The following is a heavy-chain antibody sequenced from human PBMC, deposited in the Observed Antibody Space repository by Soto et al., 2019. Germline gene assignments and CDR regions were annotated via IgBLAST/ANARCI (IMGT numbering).Heavy chain of an antibody. D-gene: IGHD2-2*01. CDR1: GFTFSAYA. V-gene: IGHV3-23*01. J-gene: IGHJ4*02. Sequence: EVQLLESGGGLVQPGGSLRLSCGVSGFTFSAYAMSWVRQAPGKGLEWVSGISGSGTTTKQLDSVKGRFIVSRDNSQNTGYLHMNNLRADDTAVYYCAVGFKAVVPAALRPSGGNSAFDSWGLGTLVAVSS. CDR2: ISGSGTTT. CDR3: AVGFKAVVPAALRPSGGNSAFDS.